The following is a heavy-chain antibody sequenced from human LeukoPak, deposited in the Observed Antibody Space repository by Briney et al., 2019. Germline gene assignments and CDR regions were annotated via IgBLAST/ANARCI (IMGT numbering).Heavy chain of an antibody. J-gene: IGHJ4*02. CDR1: GFTFSSYG. CDR2: IRYDGSNK. CDR3: AKDPGYSSGWKPFDY. Sequence: GGSLRLSCAASGFTFSSYGMRWVRQAPGKGLEGVAFIRYDGSNKYYADSVKGRFTISRDNSKNTLYLQMNSLRAEDTAVYYCAKDPGYSSGWKPFDYWGQGTLVTVSS. V-gene: IGHV3-30*02. D-gene: IGHD6-19*01.